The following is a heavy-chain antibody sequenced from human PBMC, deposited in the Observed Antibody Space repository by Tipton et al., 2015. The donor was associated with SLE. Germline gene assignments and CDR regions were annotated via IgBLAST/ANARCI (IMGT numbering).Heavy chain of an antibody. J-gene: IGHJ5*02. CDR2: ISYDGSNK. CDR1: GFTFSSYA. CDR3: ARDGYYGSGRKNNWFDP. Sequence: QLVQSGGGVVQPGRSLRLSCAASGFTFSSYAMHWVRQAPGKGLEWEAVISYDGSNKYYADSVKGRFTISRDNSKNTLYLQMNSLRAEDTAVYYCARDGYYGSGRKNNWFDPWGQGTLVTVSS. V-gene: IGHV3-30*04. D-gene: IGHD3-10*01.